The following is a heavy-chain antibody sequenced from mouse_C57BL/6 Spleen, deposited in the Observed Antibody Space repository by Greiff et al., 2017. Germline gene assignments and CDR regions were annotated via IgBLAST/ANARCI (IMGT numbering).Heavy chain of an antibody. CDR3: ARGDYSNYLAWFAY. CDR1: GYTFTSYW. J-gene: IGHJ3*01. V-gene: IGHV1-53*01. Sequence: VQLQQPGTELVKPGASVKLSCKASGYTFTSYWMHWVKQRPGQGLEWIGNINPSNGGTNYNEKFKGKDTLTVDNSSSTADVQLSSLTSEDSAVYYCARGDYSNYLAWFAYWGQGTLVTVSA. D-gene: IGHD2-5*01. CDR2: INPSNGGT.